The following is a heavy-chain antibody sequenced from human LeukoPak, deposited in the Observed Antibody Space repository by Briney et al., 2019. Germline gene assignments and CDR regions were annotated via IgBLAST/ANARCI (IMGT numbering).Heavy chain of an antibody. V-gene: IGHV4-59*02. J-gene: IGHJ4*02. CDR2: LSYTGKT. CDR1: GVSVSTSH. CDR3: PEGYFEPFDH. Sequence: SETLSLTCNVSGVSVSTSHWNWIRQRPGKGLEWIGCLSYTGKTDYNPSLKSRVSISLDSSNNHFSLKLTSVTAADTAVYYCPEGYFEPFDHWGQGILVTVSS. D-gene: IGHD2/OR15-2a*01.